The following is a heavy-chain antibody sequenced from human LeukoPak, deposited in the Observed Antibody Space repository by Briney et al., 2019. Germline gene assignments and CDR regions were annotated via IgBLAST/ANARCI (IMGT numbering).Heavy chain of an antibody. CDR3: ARDSVDFQLGYYFDY. Sequence: QPGGSLRLSCAASGFTFSSYGMHWVRQAPGKGLEWVAVIWYDGSNKYYADSVKGRFTISRDNSKNTLYLQMNSLRAEDTAVYYCARDSVDFQLGYYFDYWGQGTLVTVSS. CDR2: IWYDGSNK. V-gene: IGHV3-33*01. CDR1: GFTFSSYG. D-gene: IGHD1-1*01. J-gene: IGHJ4*02.